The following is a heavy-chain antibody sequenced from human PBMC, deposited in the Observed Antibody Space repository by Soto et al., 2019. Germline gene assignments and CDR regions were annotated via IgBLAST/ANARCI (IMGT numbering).Heavy chain of an antibody. D-gene: IGHD3-10*01. CDR1: GGSISSSSYY. V-gene: IGHV4-39*01. Sequence: PSETLSLTCTVSGGSISSSSYYWGWIRQPPGKGLEWIGSIYYSGSTYYNPSLKSRVTISVDTSKNQFSLKLSSVTAADTAVYYCARQLPTPVWLGELFWRDDHWGQRPLVTVS. J-gene: IGHJ5*02. CDR3: ARQLPTPVWLGELFWRDDH. CDR2: IYYSGST.